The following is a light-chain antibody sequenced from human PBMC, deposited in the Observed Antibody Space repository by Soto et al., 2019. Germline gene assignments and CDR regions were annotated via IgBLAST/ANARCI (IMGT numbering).Light chain of an antibody. CDR3: QKYSSVPV. J-gene: IGKJ3*01. V-gene: IGKV1-27*01. CDR1: QGIRNF. CDR2: AAS. Sequence: DIQMTQSPTSLSASVGDRVTITCRASQGIRNFVAWYQQKPGKAPKLLIYAASTLQSGVPSRFSCSGSGTDFTLTINSLQPEDVATYYCQKYSSVPVFGPGTKVEIK.